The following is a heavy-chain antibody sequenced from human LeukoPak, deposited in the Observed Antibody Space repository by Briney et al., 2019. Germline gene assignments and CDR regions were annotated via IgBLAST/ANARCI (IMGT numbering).Heavy chain of an antibody. CDR1: GFTFSNAW. Sequence: GGSLRLFCAASGFTFSNAWMSWVRQAPGKGLEWVGRIKSKTDGGTTDYAAPVKGRFTISRDDSKNTLYLQMNSLKTEDTAVYYCTTSYLDYNWGYFDYWGQGTLVTVSS. CDR3: TTSYLDYNWGYFDY. J-gene: IGHJ4*02. D-gene: IGHD1-1*01. CDR2: IKSKTDGGTT. V-gene: IGHV3-15*01.